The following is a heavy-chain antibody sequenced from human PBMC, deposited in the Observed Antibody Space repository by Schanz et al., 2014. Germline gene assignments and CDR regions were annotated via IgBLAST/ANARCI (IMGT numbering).Heavy chain of an antibody. CDR3: ARFLARYQYYGVDV. V-gene: IGHV3-33*01. D-gene: IGHD3-3*01. J-gene: IGHJ6*02. CDR2: IWNDGSSK. CDR1: GFTFSSYG. Sequence: QVQLVESGGGVVQPGRSLRLSCAASGFTFSSYGMHWVRQAPGKGLEWVAVIWNDGSSKNYADSVKGRFTISRDNSKNTLYLQMNSLRAEDTAVYYCARFLARYQYYGVDVWGQGTTVIVSS.